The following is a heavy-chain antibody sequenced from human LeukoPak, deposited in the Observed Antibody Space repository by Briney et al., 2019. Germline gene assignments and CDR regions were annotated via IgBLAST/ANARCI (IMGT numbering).Heavy chain of an antibody. CDR3: ARDILGYSSSWTDPFDY. CDR1: GFTFSSYE. J-gene: IGHJ4*02. D-gene: IGHD6-13*01. CDR2: ISSSGSTI. Sequence: GGSLRLSCAASGFTFSSYEMNWVRQAPGKGLEWVSYISSSGSTIYYADSVKGRFTISRDNAKNSLYLQMNSLRAEDTALYYCARDILGYSSSWTDPFDYWGQGTLVTVSS. V-gene: IGHV3-48*03.